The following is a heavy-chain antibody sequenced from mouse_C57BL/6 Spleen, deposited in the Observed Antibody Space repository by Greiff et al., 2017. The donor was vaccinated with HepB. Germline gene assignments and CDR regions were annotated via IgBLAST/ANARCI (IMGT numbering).Heavy chain of an antibody. Sequence: EVQRVESGGGLVKPGGSLKLSCAASGFTFSSYAMSWVRQTPEKRLEWVATISDGGSYTYYPDNVKGRFTISRDNAKNNLYLQMSHLKSEDTAMYYCARDRGSSGSYYFDYWGQGTTLTVSS. CDR1: GFTFSSYA. D-gene: IGHD3-2*02. J-gene: IGHJ2*01. CDR3: ARDRGSSGSYYFDY. CDR2: ISDGGSYT. V-gene: IGHV5-4*01.